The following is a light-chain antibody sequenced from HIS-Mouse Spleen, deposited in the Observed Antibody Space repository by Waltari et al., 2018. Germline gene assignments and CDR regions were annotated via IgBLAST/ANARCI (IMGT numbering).Light chain of an antibody. J-gene: IGKJ4*01. CDR2: AAS. CDR3: QQLNSYPQET. V-gene: IGKV1-9*01. Sequence: DIQFTQSPSFLSASVGDRVTIPCRASQGISSYLAWYQQKPGKAPKLLIYAASTLQSGVPSRFSGSGSGTEFTLTISSLQPEDFATYYCQQLNSYPQETFGGGTKVEIK. CDR1: QGISSY.